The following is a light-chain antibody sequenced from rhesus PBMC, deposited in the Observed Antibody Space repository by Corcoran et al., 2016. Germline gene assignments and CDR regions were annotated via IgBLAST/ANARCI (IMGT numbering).Light chain of an antibody. V-gene: IGKV2S9*01. CDR1: QSLVSSDGKTY. Sequence: DVVMTQSPLSLPVTLGQPASISCRSSQSLVSSDGKTYLHWLHQKPGQPPRRLIYQVSNRDSGVPDRFSGRGTGTEFTLKISRGEAEDVGMYYCLQGTHWPPWTFGQGTKVEIK. CDR2: QVS. J-gene: IGKJ1*01. CDR3: LQGTHWPPWT.